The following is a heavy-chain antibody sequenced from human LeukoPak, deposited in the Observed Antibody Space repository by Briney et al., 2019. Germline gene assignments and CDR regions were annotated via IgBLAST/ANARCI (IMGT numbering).Heavy chain of an antibody. CDR1: GVSFNDYY. CDR3: TRMTTGHDY. J-gene: IGHJ4*02. D-gene: IGHD4-17*01. V-gene: IGHV4-34*01. Sequence: SETLSLTCAVSGVSFNDYYWSWLRQTPGKGLEWIGEINHSGYTNDSPSLKSRVTLSIDTSRKQFSLNLRSVTVADTGIYYCTRMTTGHDYWGQGTLVTVSS. CDR2: INHSGYT.